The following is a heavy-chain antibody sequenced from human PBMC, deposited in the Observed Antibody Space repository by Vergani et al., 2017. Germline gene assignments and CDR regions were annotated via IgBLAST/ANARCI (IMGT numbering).Heavy chain of an antibody. CDR1: GGSFTSYH. Sequence: QVQLQQWGGGLLKPSETLSLTCVVNGGSFTSYHWTWIRQSPGEGLGWVGDIDHTGRPDYNPSLKRRLTMTVDKSRNQFSLTLNSVTATDTAIYFCVRENTETSGHLYYSWYMDVWGQGTAVTVS. J-gene: IGHJ6*03. V-gene: IGHV4-34*01. CDR3: VRENTETSGHLYYSWYMDV. CDR2: IDHTGRP. D-gene: IGHD4-11*01.